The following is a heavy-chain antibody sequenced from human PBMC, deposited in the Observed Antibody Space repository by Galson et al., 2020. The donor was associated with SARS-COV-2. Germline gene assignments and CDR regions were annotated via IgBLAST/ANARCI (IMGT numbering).Heavy chain of an antibody. J-gene: IGHJ4*02. D-gene: IGHD3-22*01. CDR2: IKQDGSEK. CDR1: GFTFSSYW. Sequence: GGSLRLSCAASGFTFSSYWMSWVRQAPGKGLEWVANIKQDGSEKYYVDSVKGRFTISRDNAKNSLYLQMNSLRAEDTAVYYCARGHYEIVVVNDYWGQGTLVTVSS. CDR3: ARGHYEIVVVNDY. V-gene: IGHV3-7*01.